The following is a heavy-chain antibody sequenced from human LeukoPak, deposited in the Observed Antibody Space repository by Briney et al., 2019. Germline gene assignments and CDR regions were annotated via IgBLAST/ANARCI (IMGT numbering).Heavy chain of an antibody. CDR1: GGSISSGGYS. D-gene: IGHD4-17*01. Sequence: PSQTLSLTCAVSGGSISSGGYSWSWIRQPPGKGLEWIGYIYHSGSTYYNPSLKSRVTISVDRSKNQFSLKLSSVTAADTAVYYCARDDGDYWYFDLWGRGTLVTVSS. CDR2: IYHSGST. J-gene: IGHJ2*01. CDR3: ARDDGDYWYFDL. V-gene: IGHV4-30-2*01.